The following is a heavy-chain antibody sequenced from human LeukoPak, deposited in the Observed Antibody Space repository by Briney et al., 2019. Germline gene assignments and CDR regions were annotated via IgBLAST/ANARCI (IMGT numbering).Heavy chain of an antibody. D-gene: IGHD3-9*01. J-gene: IGHJ4*02. Sequence: WGTLRLSCAASGFTFSSYDMHWVRQATGKGLEWVSAIGTAGDTYYPGSVKGRFTISRENAKNSFYLQMNTLRAADTAVYYCARGRYDILTGYYSGYDYWGQGTLVTVSS. V-gene: IGHV3-13*01. CDR1: GFTFSSYD. CDR2: IGTAGDT. CDR3: ARGRYDILTGYYSGYDY.